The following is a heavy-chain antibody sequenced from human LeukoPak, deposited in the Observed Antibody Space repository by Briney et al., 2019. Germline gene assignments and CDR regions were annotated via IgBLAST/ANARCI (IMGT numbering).Heavy chain of an antibody. V-gene: IGHV4-34*01. CDR2: INHSGST. CDR3: ARGRGDSSSWYHFDY. J-gene: IGHJ4*02. D-gene: IGHD6-13*01. Sequence: PSETLSLTCAVSGGSFSGYYWSWICLPPATGLGWMGQINHSGSTNYNQRFQNEVKLSVDTSKNQFSLKLSSVTAADTAVYYCARGRGDSSSWYHFDYWGQGTLVTVSS. CDR1: GGSFSGYY.